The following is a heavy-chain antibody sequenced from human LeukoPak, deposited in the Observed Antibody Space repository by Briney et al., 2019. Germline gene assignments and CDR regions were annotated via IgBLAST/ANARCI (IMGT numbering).Heavy chain of an antibody. V-gene: IGHV3-21*01. CDR2: ISSSSSYI. Sequence: GGSLRLSCAASGFTFSSYSMNWVRQAPGKGLEWVSSISSSSSYIYYADSVKGRFTISRDNAKNSLYLQMNSLRAEDTAVYYCAGTGTTGGDFDYWGQGTLVTVSS. CDR1: GFTFSSYS. J-gene: IGHJ4*02. D-gene: IGHD1-7*01. CDR3: AGTGTTGGDFDY.